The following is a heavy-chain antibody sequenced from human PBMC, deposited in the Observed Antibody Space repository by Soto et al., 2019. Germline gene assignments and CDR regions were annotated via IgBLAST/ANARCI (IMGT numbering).Heavy chain of an antibody. CDR3: ARNFYYDSSGP. CDR2: ISYDGSNK. D-gene: IGHD3-22*01. J-gene: IGHJ5*02. Sequence: GGSLSLSCAASGFTFSSYAMHWVRQAPGKGLEWVAVISYDGSNKYYADSVKGRFTISRDNSKNTLYLQMNSLRAEDTAVYYCARNFYYDSSGPWGQGTLVTVSS. CDR1: GFTFSSYA. V-gene: IGHV3-30-3*01.